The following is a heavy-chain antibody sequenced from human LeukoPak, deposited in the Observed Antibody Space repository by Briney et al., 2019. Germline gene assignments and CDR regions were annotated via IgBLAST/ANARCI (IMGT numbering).Heavy chain of an antibody. Sequence: SETLSLTCAVSGYSISSGYYWGWIRQPPGKGLEWIGTIYHSGSTYYNPSLKSRVTISVDTSKNQFSLKLSSVTAADTAVYYCARAKSGSWAHYFDYWGQGTLVTVSS. J-gene: IGHJ4*02. V-gene: IGHV4-38-2*01. CDR3: ARAKSGSWAHYFDY. CDR2: IYHSGST. CDR1: GYSISSGYY. D-gene: IGHD6-13*01.